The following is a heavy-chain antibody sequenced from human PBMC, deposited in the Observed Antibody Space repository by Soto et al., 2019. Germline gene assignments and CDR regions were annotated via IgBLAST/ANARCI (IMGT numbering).Heavy chain of an antibody. CDR3: ARESHDILTGPPWVWYFDL. V-gene: IGHV4-34*01. CDR2: INDPGSI. Sequence: QVQLQQWGAGPLRPLETLSLTCGVSGGSFSGSYWAWIRQSPGKGLEWIGEINDPGSINCIPSLKSRVSISVDTSKNHYSLNLRSVTAADTAVYYCARESHDILTGPPWVWYFDLWGRGTLVTVSS. J-gene: IGHJ2*01. CDR1: GGSFSGSY. D-gene: IGHD3-9*01.